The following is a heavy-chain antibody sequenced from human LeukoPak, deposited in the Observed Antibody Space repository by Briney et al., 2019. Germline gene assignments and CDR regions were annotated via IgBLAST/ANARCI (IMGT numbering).Heavy chain of an antibody. D-gene: IGHD3-16*01. J-gene: IGHJ4*02. CDR1: GGTFSSYA. CDR2: INPNSGGT. V-gene: IGHV1-2*04. Sequence: ASVKVSCKASGGTFSSYAISWVRQAPGQGLEWMGWINPNSGGTNYAQKFQGWVTMTRDTSISTAYMELSRLRSDDTAVYYCARGVGGLDYWGQGTLVTVSS. CDR3: ARGVGGLDY.